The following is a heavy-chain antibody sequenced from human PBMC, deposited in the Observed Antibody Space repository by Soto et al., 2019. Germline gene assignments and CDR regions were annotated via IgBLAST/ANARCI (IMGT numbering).Heavy chain of an antibody. CDR2: IIPIFGTA. D-gene: IGHD2-15*01. Sequence: SVKVSCKASGGTFSSYAISWVRQAPGQGLEWMGGIIPIFGTANYAQKFQGRVTITADESTSTAYMELSSLRSEDTAVYYCARDWGYCSGGSCYPSVGFPWFDPWGQGTLVTVSS. CDR3: ARDWGYCSGGSCYPSVGFPWFDP. V-gene: IGHV1-69*13. CDR1: GGTFSSYA. J-gene: IGHJ5*02.